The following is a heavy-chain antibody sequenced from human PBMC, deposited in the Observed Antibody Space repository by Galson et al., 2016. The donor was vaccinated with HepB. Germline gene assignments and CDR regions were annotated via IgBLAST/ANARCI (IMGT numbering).Heavy chain of an antibody. J-gene: IGHJ4*02. CDR2: ISYDGSNK. CDR1: GFTFSSYT. CDR3: ARDRAMLTGFDY. V-gene: IGHV3-30*04. D-gene: IGHD5-18*01. Sequence: SLRLSCAASGFTFSSYTMHWARQAPGKGLEWVAVISYDGSNKYYADSVKGRFTISRDNSKNTLFLQMNSLRAEDTAVYYCARDRAMLTGFDYWGQGTLVTVSS.